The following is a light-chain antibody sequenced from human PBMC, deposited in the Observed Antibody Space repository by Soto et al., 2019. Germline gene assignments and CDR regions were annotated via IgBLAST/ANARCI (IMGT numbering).Light chain of an antibody. CDR3: QQSYSTPLT. V-gene: IGKV4-1*01. CDR2: WAS. CDR1: QSVLSSSNNKNY. J-gene: IGKJ4*01. Sequence: DVVMTQSPDSLAVSLGERATINCKSSQSVLSSSNNKNYLAWYQQKPGQPPKLLIYWASTRESGVPDRFSGSGSGTDFTLTISSLQPEDFATYYCQQSYSTPLTFGGGTKVDNK.